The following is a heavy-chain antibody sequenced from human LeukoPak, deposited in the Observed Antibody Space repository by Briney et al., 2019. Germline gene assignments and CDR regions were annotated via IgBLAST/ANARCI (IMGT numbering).Heavy chain of an antibody. V-gene: IGHV4-34*01. CDR2: INHSGST. Sequence: SETLSLTCAVYGGSFSGYYWSWIRQPPGKGLEWIGEINHSGSTNYNPSLKSRVTISVDTSKNQFPLKLSSVTAADTAVYYCARGSRSWYGYWGQGTLVTVSS. CDR3: ARGSRSWYGY. J-gene: IGHJ4*02. CDR1: GGSFSGYY. D-gene: IGHD6-13*01.